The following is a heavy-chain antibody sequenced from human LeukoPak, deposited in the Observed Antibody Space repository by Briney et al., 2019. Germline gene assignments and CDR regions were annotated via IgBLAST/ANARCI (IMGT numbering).Heavy chain of an antibody. CDR1: GYPFTDYY. D-gene: IGHD3-10*01. Sequence: ASVKVSCKASGYPFTDYYMNWVRQAPGQGLEWMGWINPNSGDTNYAQKFQGSVTLTRDKSISTAYMELSWLRSDDTAVYYCARDLSYYGSGSYYFDYWGQGTLVTVSS. CDR3: ARDLSYYGSGSYYFDY. CDR2: INPNSGDT. J-gene: IGHJ4*02. V-gene: IGHV1-2*02.